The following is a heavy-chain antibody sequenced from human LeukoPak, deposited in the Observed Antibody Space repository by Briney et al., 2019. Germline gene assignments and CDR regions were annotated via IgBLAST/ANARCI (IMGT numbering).Heavy chain of an antibody. J-gene: IGHJ4*02. V-gene: IGHV3-49*03. CDR1: GFTFGDYA. CDR3: TRDFDGGYDNFDY. CDR2: IRSKAYGGTT. Sequence: PGRSLRLSCTASGFTFGDYAMSWFRQAPGKGLEWVGFIRSKAYGGTTEYAASVKGRFTISRDDFKSIAYLQMNSLKTEDTAVYYCTRDFDGGYDNFDYWGQGTLVTVSS. D-gene: IGHD5-12*01.